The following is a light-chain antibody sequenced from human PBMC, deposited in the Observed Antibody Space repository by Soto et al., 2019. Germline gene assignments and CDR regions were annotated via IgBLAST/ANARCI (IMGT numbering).Light chain of an antibody. V-gene: IGKV3-20*01. CDR3: QLYGSSPCP. CDR1: QSVDRSY. Sequence: IVLTQSPGTLSLSPGERATLSCRASQSVDRSYLAWYQQKPGQAPRLLIYGASTISTGIPDRFSGSGSGTDFTLTISSLEPEDFAVYYCQLYGSSPCPFGQGTRLEIK. CDR2: GAS. J-gene: IGKJ5*01.